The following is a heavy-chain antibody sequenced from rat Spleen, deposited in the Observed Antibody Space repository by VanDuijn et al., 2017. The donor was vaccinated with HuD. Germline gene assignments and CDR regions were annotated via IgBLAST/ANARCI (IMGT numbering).Heavy chain of an antibody. Sequence: EVKLVESGGGLVQPGRSLKLSCVASGFTFSRYWIYWVRQAPGKGLEWVSSISSEGVNTYYPDSVKGRFTISRNNAENSVYLQMDSLRSEDTATYYCAVAGYGYWGQGIMVTVSS. V-gene: IGHV5-58*01. CDR2: ISSEGVNT. CDR1: GFTFSRYW. D-gene: IGHD1-7*01. CDR3: AVAGYGY. J-gene: IGHJ2*01.